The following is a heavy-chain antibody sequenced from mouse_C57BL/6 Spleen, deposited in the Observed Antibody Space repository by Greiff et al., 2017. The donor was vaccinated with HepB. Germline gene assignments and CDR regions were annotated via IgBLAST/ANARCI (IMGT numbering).Heavy chain of an antibody. Sequence: EVMLVESGGGLVKPGGSLKLSCAASGFTFSSYAMSWVRQTPEKRLEWVATISDGGSYTYYPDNVKGRFTISRDNAKNNLYLQMSHLKSEDTAMYYGARARTMIHYAMDYWGQGTSVTVSS. D-gene: IGHD2-4*01. V-gene: IGHV5-4*03. CDR1: GFTFSSYA. J-gene: IGHJ4*01. CDR2: ISDGGSYT. CDR3: ARARTMIHYAMDY.